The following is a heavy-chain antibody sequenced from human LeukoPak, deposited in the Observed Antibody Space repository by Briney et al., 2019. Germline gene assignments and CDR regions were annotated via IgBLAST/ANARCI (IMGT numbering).Heavy chain of an antibody. CDR3: ARDPLGVLSYFDY. CDR1: GFIFSYYG. CDR2: IWYDGSNG. J-gene: IGHJ4*02. D-gene: IGHD3-16*01. V-gene: IGHV3-33*01. Sequence: GGSLRLSCAASGFIFSYYGMHWVRQAPGKGLEWVAVIWYDGSNGYYADSLKGRFTIYRDNSKNTLYLQMNSLTADYTAVYYCARDPLGVLSYFDYWGQGTLVTVSS.